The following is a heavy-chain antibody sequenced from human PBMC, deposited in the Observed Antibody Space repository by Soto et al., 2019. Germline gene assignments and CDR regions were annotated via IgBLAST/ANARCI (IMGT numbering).Heavy chain of an antibody. CDR2: IYPGDSDT. Sequence: GESLKISCKGSGYSFTSYWIGWVRQMPGKGLEWMGIIYPGDSDTRYSPSLQGQVTISADKSISTAYLQWSSLKASDTAMYYCARRYYYDSSGYYHNLNWFDPWGQGTLVTVSS. V-gene: IGHV5-51*01. J-gene: IGHJ5*02. CDR3: ARRYYYDSSGYYHNLNWFDP. D-gene: IGHD3-22*01. CDR1: GYSFTSYW.